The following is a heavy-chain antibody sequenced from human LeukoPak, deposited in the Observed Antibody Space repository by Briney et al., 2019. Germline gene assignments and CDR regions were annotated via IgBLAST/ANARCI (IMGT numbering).Heavy chain of an antibody. CDR3: ASPRIAAAGTLDYYMDV. CDR1: GGSISSSSYY. Sequence: SETLSLTCTVSGGSISSSSYYWGWIRQPPGKGLEWIGSIYCSGSTYYNPSLKSRVTISVDTSKNQFSLKLSSVTAADTAVYYCASPRIAAAGTLDYYMDVWGKGTTVTISS. CDR2: IYCSGST. D-gene: IGHD6-13*01. V-gene: IGHV4-39*01. J-gene: IGHJ6*03.